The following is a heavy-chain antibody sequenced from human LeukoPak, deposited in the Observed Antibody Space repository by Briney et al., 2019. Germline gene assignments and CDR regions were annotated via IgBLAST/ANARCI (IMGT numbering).Heavy chain of an antibody. CDR3: ARKSGYHDY. CDR2: IKQDGSEK. D-gene: IGHD3-22*01. Sequence: GGSLRLSCAASGFTFSRSWMSWVRLAPGKGLEWVASIKQDGSEKYYVDSVRGRFTISRDNAKNSLYLQMNSLRAEDTAVYYCARKSGYHDYWGQGTLVTVSS. V-gene: IGHV3-7*01. CDR1: GFTFSRSW. J-gene: IGHJ4*02.